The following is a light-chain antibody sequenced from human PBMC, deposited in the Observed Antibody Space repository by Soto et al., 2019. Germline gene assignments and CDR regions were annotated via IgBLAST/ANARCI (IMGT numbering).Light chain of an antibody. CDR1: NIAGKS. CDR2: YDS. CDR3: QVWDSRGDRDV. Sequence: SYELTQPPSVSVAPGQTARITCGGNNIAGKSVHWFQQRPGQAPVLVMSYDSDRATGIPERFSGSNSGNTATLTITGVDAGDEADYYCQVWDSRGDRDVFGAGTKVTVL. J-gene: IGLJ1*01. V-gene: IGLV3-21*04.